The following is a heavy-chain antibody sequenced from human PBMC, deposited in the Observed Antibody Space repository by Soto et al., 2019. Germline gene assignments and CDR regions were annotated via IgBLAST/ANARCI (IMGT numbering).Heavy chain of an antibody. J-gene: IGHJ4*02. V-gene: IGHV1-8*01. CDR3: ARVMVRGVIINDY. CDR2: MNPNSDDT. Sequence: QVQLVQSGAEVKKPGASVKVSCKASGYTFIGYDINWVRQAPGQGLEWMGWMNPNSDDTRYAQNFQGRVTMTRDTSTSTVYMELSSLRSEDTVVYYCARVMVRGVIINDYWGQGTLVTVSS. CDR1: GYTFIGYD. D-gene: IGHD3-10*01.